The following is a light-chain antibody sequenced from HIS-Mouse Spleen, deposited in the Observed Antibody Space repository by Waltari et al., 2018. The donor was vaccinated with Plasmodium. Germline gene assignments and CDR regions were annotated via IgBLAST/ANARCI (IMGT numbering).Light chain of an antibody. CDR2: GAS. J-gene: IGKJ3*01. V-gene: IGKV3-15*01. Sequence: EILMTQSPATRSVSPGERATLSCRASQSVSSNLAWYQQKPGQAPRLLIYGASTRATGIPARFSGSGSGTEFTLTISSLQSEDFAVYYCQQYNNWSFTFGPGTKVDIK. CDR1: QSVSSN. CDR3: QQYNNWSFT.